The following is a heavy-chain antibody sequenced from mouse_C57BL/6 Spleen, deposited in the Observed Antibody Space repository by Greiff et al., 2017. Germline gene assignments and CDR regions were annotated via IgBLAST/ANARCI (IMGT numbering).Heavy chain of an antibody. CDR3: TRTLYYYGSYYAMDY. CDR1: GYTFTDYE. D-gene: IGHD1-1*01. CDR2: IDPETGGT. Sequence: QVQLKESGAELVRPGASVTLSCKASGYTFTDYEMHWVKQTPVHGLEWIGAIDPETGGTAYNQKFKGKAILTADKSSSTAYMELRSLTSEDSAVYYCTRTLYYYGSYYAMDYWGQGTSVTVSS. J-gene: IGHJ4*01. V-gene: IGHV1-15*01.